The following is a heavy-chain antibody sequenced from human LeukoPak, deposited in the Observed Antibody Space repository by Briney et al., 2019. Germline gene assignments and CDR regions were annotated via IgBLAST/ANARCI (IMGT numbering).Heavy chain of an antibody. D-gene: IGHD3-9*01. V-gene: IGHV3-23*01. CDR2: ITGSGTST. J-gene: IGHJ4*02. CDR1: GFTFSNDA. Sequence: PGASLRLSCVASGFTFSNDAMSWVRQAPGKGLEWLSAITGSGTSTYYADSLKGRFTISRDNSKNTVFLQMNSLRHEDTAIYYCVIWGDYDVLTGYYVPDYWGQGTLVTVSS. CDR3: VIWGDYDVLTGYYVPDY.